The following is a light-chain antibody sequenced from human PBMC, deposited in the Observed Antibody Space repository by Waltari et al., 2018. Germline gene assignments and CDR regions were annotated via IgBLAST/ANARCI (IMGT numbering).Light chain of an antibody. CDR1: RDINNF. CDR2: DAS. Sequence: DIQMTQSPSSLSASVGDRVTISCQASRDINNFLNWYQQKTGKAPTLLIYDASNLEIGVPSRFSGRGSGTHFTLTITNVQPEDVATYYCQLYDDFPPYTFGQGTKLDIK. J-gene: IGKJ2*01. CDR3: QLYDDFPPYT. V-gene: IGKV1-33*01.